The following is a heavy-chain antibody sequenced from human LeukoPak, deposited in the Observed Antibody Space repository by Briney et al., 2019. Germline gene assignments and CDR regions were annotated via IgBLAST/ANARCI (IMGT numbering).Heavy chain of an antibody. CDR3: AKPQHQYSSREGFDY. Sequence: GGSLRLSCAASGFTFSSYSMNWVRQAPGKGLEWVSSISSSSSYIYYADSVKGRFTISRDNAKNSLYLQMNSLRAEDTAVYYCAKPQHQYSSREGFDYWGQGTLVTVSS. J-gene: IGHJ4*02. D-gene: IGHD5-18*01. V-gene: IGHV3-21*01. CDR2: ISSSSSYI. CDR1: GFTFSSYS.